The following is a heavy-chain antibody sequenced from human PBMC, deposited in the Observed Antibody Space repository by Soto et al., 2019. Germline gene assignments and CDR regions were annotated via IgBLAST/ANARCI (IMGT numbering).Heavy chain of an antibody. Sequence: PGESLKISCKGSGYSFTSYWISWVRQMPGKGLEWMGRIDPSDSYTNYSPSFQGHVTISADKSISTAYLQWSSLKASDTAMYYCARLSMVAGYYYYYGMDVWGQGTTVTVSS. J-gene: IGHJ6*02. D-gene: IGHD6-19*01. CDR3: ARLSMVAGYYYYYGMDV. CDR1: GYSFTSYW. V-gene: IGHV5-10-1*01. CDR2: IDPSDSYT.